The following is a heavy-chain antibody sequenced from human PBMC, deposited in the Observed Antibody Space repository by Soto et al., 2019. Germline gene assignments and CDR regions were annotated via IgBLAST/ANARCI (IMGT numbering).Heavy chain of an antibody. CDR2: IYHSGST. Sequence: SETLSLTCAVSGYSISSGYYWGWIRQPPGKGLEWIGSIYHSGSTYYNPSLKSRVTISVDTSKNQFSLKLSSVTAADTAVYYCVAGDYFDYWGQGTLVTVSS. V-gene: IGHV4-38-2*01. CDR1: GYSISSGYY. CDR3: VAGDYFDY. J-gene: IGHJ4*02. D-gene: IGHD3-10*01.